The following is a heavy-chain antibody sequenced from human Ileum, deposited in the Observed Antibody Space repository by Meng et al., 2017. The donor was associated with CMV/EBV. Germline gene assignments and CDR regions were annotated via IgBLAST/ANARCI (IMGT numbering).Heavy chain of an antibody. V-gene: IGHV3-7*01. CDR2: IKQDGSEK. CDR3: ARDHGSQLLYGDYFDY. D-gene: IGHD2-2*02. J-gene: IGHJ4*02. Sequence: GGSLRLSCAASGFTFSSYWMSWVRQAPGQGLEWVANIKQDGSEKYYVDSVKGRFTISRDNAKNSLYLQMNSLRAEDTAVYYCARDHGSQLLYGDYFDYWGQGTLVTVSS. CDR1: GFTFSSYW.